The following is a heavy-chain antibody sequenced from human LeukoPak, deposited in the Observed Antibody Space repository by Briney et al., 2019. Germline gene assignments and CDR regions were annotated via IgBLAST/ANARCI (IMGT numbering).Heavy chain of an antibody. J-gene: IGHJ6*03. Sequence: SVKVSCKASGGTFSSYAISWVRQVPGQGLEWMGGIIPIFGTANYAQKFQGRVTITTDESTSTAYMELSSLRSEDTAVYYCARGKLELPYYYYYMDVWGKGTTVTVSS. CDR1: GGTFSSYA. V-gene: IGHV1-69*05. CDR3: ARGKLELPYYYYYMDV. CDR2: IIPIFGTA. D-gene: IGHD1-7*01.